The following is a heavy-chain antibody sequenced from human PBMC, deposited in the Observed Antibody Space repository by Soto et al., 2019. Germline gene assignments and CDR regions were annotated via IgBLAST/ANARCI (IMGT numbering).Heavy chain of an antibody. CDR1: GYTFTSYG. CDR2: ISAYNGNT. V-gene: IGHV1-18*01. J-gene: IGHJ6*02. Sequence: QVQLVQSGAEVKKPGASVKVSCKASGYTFTSYGISWVRQAPGQGLEWMGWISAYNGNTNYAQKLQGRVTMTTDTATRTAYMELRSLRSDDTAVYYCAREGTVTTYYYYYGMDVWGQGTTVTVSS. CDR3: AREGTVTTYYYYYGMDV. D-gene: IGHD4-17*01.